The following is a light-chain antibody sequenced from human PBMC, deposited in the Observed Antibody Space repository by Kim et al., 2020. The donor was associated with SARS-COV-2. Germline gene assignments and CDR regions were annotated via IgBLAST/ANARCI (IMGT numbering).Light chain of an antibody. CDR3: NSRDSNNDVV. CDR1: SLRTYY. Sequence: VALGQTVRITCQGDSLRTYYSTWYQQKPGQAPILLIYGKNNRPSGIPDRFSGSTSGNTASLTITGTQAGDEADYYCNSRDSNNDVVFGGGTQLTVL. V-gene: IGLV3-19*01. CDR2: GKN. J-gene: IGLJ2*01.